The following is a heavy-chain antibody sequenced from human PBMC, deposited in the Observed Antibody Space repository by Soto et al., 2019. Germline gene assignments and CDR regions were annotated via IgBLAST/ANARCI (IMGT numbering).Heavy chain of an antibody. V-gene: IGHV4-39*01. D-gene: IGHD3-3*02. CDR1: GDSIISSDFY. CDR2: ILYLWSS. CDR3: ARHSLALRKNNWFDP. Sequence: SETLSLTCTVSGDSIISSDFYWGWVRQPPGKGLEWIGSILYLWSSYYNPSLKSRVTMSVDTSKNQFSLRLRSVTAADTALYFCARHSLALRKNNWFDPWGQGIMVTVSS. J-gene: IGHJ5*02.